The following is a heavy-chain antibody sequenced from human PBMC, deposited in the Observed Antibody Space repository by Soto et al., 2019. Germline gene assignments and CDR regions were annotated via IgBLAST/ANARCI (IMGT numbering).Heavy chain of an antibody. V-gene: IGHV4-59*08. D-gene: IGHD3-22*01. Sequence: TSETLSLTCTVSGGSISGYSWSWIRQPPGKGLEWIGHLYYNGSTNYNPSLKSRVTISVDTSRNQFSLKLGSVTAADTAVYYCARHKYPGYDSRGYYSSYFFDYWGQGTLVTVSS. CDR3: ARHKYPGYDSRGYYSSYFFDY. CDR1: GGSISGYS. J-gene: IGHJ4*02. CDR2: LYYNGST.